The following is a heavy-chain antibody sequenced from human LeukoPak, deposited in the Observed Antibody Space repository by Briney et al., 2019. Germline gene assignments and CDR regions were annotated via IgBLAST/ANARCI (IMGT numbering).Heavy chain of an antibody. CDR2: ISYTGST. D-gene: IGHD2-15*01. Sequence: SETLSLTCTVSGGSISSYYWSWIRQPPGKGLEWIGYISYTGSTNYNPSLKSRVTISVDTSKNQFSLTPSSVTAADTAVYYCARLNPVVVAANKYYWYLDLWGRGTLVTVSS. J-gene: IGHJ2*01. V-gene: IGHV4-59*08. CDR1: GGSISSYY. CDR3: ARLNPVVVAANKYYWYLDL.